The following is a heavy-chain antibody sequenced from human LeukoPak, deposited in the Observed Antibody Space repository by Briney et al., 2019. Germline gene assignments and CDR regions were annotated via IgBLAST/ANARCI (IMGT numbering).Heavy chain of an antibody. V-gene: IGHV3-21*01. J-gene: IGHJ6*02. CDR1: GFTFSSYS. CDR2: ISSSSYI. Sequence: GGSLRLSCAASGFTFSSYSMNWVRQAPGKGLEWVSSISSSSYIYYADSVKGRFTISRDNAKNSLYLQMNSLRAEDTAVYYCAREQAGTRYGMDVWGQGTTVTVSS. D-gene: IGHD1-7*01. CDR3: AREQAGTRYGMDV.